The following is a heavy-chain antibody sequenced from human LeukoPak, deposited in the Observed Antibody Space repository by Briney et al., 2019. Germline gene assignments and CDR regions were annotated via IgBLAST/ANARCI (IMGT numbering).Heavy chain of an antibody. D-gene: IGHD3-10*01. Sequence: SETLALTRTVSGASMSSYYSTWIRQPAGKGLEWIGRIYSSGNTNYTPSLKSRITMSLDTSSNQFSLRLTSVTAADTAVYYCARVVIVRGSYCWFYPRGQGSLVTVSS. CDR3: ARVVIVRGSYCWFYP. CDR2: IYSSGNT. J-gene: IGHJ5*02. CDR1: GASMSSYY. V-gene: IGHV4-4*07.